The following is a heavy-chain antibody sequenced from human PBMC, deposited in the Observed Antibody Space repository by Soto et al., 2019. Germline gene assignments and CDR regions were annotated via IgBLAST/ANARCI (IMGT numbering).Heavy chain of an antibody. V-gene: IGHV1-69*06. CDR3: ASREGVAGPATYISPGYYFDC. J-gene: IGHJ4*02. D-gene: IGHD2-15*01. Sequence: QVQLVQSGAEVKKPGSSVKVSCRASGGTFSKFVVSWVRQAPGQGLEWMGGIIPLFGTTNYAQKFQGRVTIVAEKATTTAYMELSSIRPDDTAVYYCASREGVAGPATYISPGYYFDCWGQGTLVTVSS. CDR1: GGTFSKFV. CDR2: IIPLFGTT.